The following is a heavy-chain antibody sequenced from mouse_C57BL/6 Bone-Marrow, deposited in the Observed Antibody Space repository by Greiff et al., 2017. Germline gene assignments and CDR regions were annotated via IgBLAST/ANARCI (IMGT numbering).Heavy chain of an antibody. CDR2: FHPYNDDT. CDR1: GYTFTTYP. Sequence: QVQLQQSGAELVKPGASVKMSCKASGYTFTTYPIEWMKQNHGKSLEWIGNFHPYNDDTKYNEKFKGKATMTVEKSSSTVYLELSRLTSDDSAVYYCGSRGYYYGSWFAYWGQGTLVTVSA. J-gene: IGHJ3*01. D-gene: IGHD1-1*01. CDR3: GSRGYYYGSWFAY. V-gene: IGHV1-47*01.